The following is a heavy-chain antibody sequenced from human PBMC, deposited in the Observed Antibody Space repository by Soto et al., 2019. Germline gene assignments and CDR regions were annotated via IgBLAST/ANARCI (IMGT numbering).Heavy chain of an antibody. Sequence: QVQLVESGGGVVQPGRSLRLSCAASGFMFSNHGMHWVRQAPGKGLEWGAVIWSDGNNRYYADSVKGRFTISRDNSKNTVYLQMNSLRAEDTAVYYCVRGDNWNDEASDYWGKGTLVTVSS. CDR3: VRGDNWNDEASDY. V-gene: IGHV3-33*01. J-gene: IGHJ4*02. D-gene: IGHD1-1*01. CDR2: IWSDGNNR. CDR1: GFMFSNHG.